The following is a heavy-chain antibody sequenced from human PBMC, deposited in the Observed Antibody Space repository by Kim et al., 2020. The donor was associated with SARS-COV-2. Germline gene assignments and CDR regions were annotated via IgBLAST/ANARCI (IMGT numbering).Heavy chain of an antibody. CDR3: ASSKSRSFDF. V-gene: IGHV4-4*07. D-gene: IGHD2-2*01. Sequence: STTYSPSLRSRVTMSVDTSKNQFFLRLNSVTAADTAVYFCASSKSRSFDFWGQGTLVTVTS. J-gene: IGHJ4*02. CDR2: ST.